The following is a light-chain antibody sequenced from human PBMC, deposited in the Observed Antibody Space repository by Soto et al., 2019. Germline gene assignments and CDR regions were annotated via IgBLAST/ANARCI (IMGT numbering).Light chain of an antibody. CDR3: SSYTSSSTLSYV. CDR2: EVS. Sequence: QSALTQPASVSGSPGQSITISCTGTSSDVGGYNYVSWYQQHPGKAPKLMIYEVSNRPSGVSHRFSGSKSGNTASLTISGLQAEDEADYYCSSYTSSSTLSYVFGTGTKLTVL. J-gene: IGLJ1*01. V-gene: IGLV2-14*01. CDR1: SSDVGGYNY.